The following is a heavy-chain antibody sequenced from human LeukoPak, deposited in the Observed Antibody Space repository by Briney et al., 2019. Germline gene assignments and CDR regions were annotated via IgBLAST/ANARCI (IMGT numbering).Heavy chain of an antibody. D-gene: IGHD2-15*01. V-gene: IGHV3-7*01. CDR2: IKQDGSEK. Sequence: GGSLTLSCSASGFTFSSYWMSWLRQAPGKGLEWVANIKQDGSEKYYVDSMKGRFTISRDNAKNSLYLQMNSLRAEDTAVYYCARSGTAATMQRIDYWGQGSLVTVSS. J-gene: IGHJ4*02. CDR1: GFTFSSYW. CDR3: ARSGTAATMQRIDY.